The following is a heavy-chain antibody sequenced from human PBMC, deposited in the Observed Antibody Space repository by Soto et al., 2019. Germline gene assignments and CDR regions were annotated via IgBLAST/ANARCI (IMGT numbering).Heavy chain of an antibody. D-gene: IGHD3-22*01. CDR3: ARVLDYYDSSGFDY. CDR1: GGSISSYY. Sequence: PSETLSLTCTVSGGSISSYYWSWIRQPPGKGLEWIGYIYYSGSTNYNPSLKSRVTISVDTSKNQFSLKLSSVTAADTAAYYCARVLDYYDSSGFDYWGQGTLVTVSS. V-gene: IGHV4-59*01. J-gene: IGHJ4*02. CDR2: IYYSGST.